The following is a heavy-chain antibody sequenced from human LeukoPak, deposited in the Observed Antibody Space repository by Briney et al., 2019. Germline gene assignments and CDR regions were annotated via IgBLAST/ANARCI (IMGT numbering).Heavy chain of an antibody. CDR3: ARTRTYYDILTGYYKYYYYGMDV. D-gene: IGHD3-9*01. Sequence: ASVKVSCKASGYTLTSYDINWVRQATGQGLEWMGWMNPNSGNTGYAQKFQGRVTMTRNTSISTAYMELSSLRSEDTAVYYCARTRTYYDILTGYYKYYYYGMDVWGQGTTVTVSS. J-gene: IGHJ6*02. CDR1: GYTLTSYD. CDR2: MNPNSGNT. V-gene: IGHV1-8*01.